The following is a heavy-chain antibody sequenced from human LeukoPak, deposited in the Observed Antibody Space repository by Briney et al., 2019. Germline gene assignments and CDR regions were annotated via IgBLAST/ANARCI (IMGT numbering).Heavy chain of an antibody. CDR3: ARELRTFDS. V-gene: IGHV3-7*01. CDR1: GFTFSSYW. D-gene: IGHD3-16*01. CDR2: IKHNGDEL. Sequence: GGSLRLSCAASGFTFSSYWMTWVRQAPGKGLEWVANIKHNGDELNYVDSVEDRFTISGDNAKNSLYLHMTSLRAEDTAVYYCARELRTFDSWGQGTLVTVSS. J-gene: IGHJ4*02.